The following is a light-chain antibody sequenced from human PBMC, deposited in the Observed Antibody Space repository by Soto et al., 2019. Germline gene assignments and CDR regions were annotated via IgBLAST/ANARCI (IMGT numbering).Light chain of an antibody. CDR1: SSNVGGCKL. J-gene: IGLJ1*01. V-gene: IGLV2-23*01. CDR2: EGN. CDR3: CSSGGSPTDV. Sequence: QSALTQPASVSGSRGQSITISCTGTSSNVGGCKLVCWYQQHPGKAPKPMLFEGNKRPSGVSNRFSGSKSGNTASLTISGLKVEDEADYYCCSSGGSPTDVFGTGTKVTVL.